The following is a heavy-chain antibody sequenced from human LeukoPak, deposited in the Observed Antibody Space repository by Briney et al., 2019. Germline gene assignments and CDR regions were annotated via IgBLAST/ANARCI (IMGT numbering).Heavy chain of an antibody. CDR3: ARHTRAILSPFDY. Sequence: GESLKISCKGSGYSFTSYWIGWARQMPGKGLEWMGIIYPGDSDTRYSPSFQGQVTISADKSISTAYLQWSSLKASDTAMYYCARHTRAILSPFDYWGQGTLVTVSS. CDR1: GYSFTSYW. D-gene: IGHD2-2*02. CDR2: IYPGDSDT. V-gene: IGHV5-51*01. J-gene: IGHJ4*02.